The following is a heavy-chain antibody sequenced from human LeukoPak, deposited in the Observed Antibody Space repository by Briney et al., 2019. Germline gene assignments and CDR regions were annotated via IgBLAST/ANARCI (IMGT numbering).Heavy chain of an antibody. J-gene: IGHJ4*02. D-gene: IGHD4-23*01. CDR1: GFTFSSYA. CDR3: AKALYGGHDY. V-gene: IGHV3-30-3*01. CDR2: ISYDGSNK. Sequence: GGSLRLSCAASGFTFSSYAMHWVRQAPGKGLEWVAVISYDGSNKYYADSVKGRFTISRDNSKNTLYLQMNSLRAEDTAVYYCAKALYGGHDYWGQGTLVTVSS.